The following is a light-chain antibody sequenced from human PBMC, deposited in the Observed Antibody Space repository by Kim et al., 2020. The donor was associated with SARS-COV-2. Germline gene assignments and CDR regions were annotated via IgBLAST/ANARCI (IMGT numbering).Light chain of an antibody. CDR1: HSVTNNY. V-gene: IGKV3-20*01. J-gene: IGKJ5*01. CDR2: GES. CDR3: QQYGKSPIT. Sequence: SPGDRGTLSCRASHSVTNNYLAWSPKKVGQPPRHLIYGESSRATGIPDRFSDSVSGTVFILTISRLEPEDFAVYYCQQYGKSPITFGQGTRLEI.